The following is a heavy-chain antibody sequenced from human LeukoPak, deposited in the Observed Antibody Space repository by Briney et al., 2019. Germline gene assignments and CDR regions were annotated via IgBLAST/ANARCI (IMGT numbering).Heavy chain of an antibody. CDR1: GFTFSSYR. J-gene: IGHJ4*02. CDR3: ASLYDSSGYPPFDY. CDR2: ISSSSSTI. D-gene: IGHD3-22*01. Sequence: GGSLRLSCAASGFTFSSYRMNWVRQAPGKGLEWVSYISSSSSTIYYADSVKGRFTISRDNAKNSLYLQMNSLRDEDTAVYYCASLYDSSGYPPFDYWGQGTLVTVSS. V-gene: IGHV3-48*02.